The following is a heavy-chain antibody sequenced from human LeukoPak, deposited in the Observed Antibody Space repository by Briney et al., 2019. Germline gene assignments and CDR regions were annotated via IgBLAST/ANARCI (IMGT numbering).Heavy chain of an antibody. D-gene: IGHD6-13*01. J-gene: IGHJ6*03. Sequence: ASVKVSCKASGYTFTGYYMNWVRQAPGQGLEWMGWINPNSGGTNYAQKFQGRVTMTRDTSISTAYMELSRLRSDDTAVYYCARVGIAAAEHYYYYYMDVRGKGTTVTVSS. CDR3: ARVGIAAAEHYYYYYMDV. V-gene: IGHV1-2*02. CDR1: GYTFTGYY. CDR2: INPNSGGT.